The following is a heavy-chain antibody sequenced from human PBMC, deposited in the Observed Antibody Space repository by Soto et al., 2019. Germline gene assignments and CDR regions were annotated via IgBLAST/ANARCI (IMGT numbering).Heavy chain of an antibody. CDR3: ARDPTPTSYYYDSSGYSHPFDY. Sequence: GGSLRLSCAASGFTFSSYAMHWVRQAPGKGLEWVAVISYDGSNKYYADSVKGRFTISRDNSKNTLYLQMNSLRAEDTAVYYCARDPTPTSYYYDSSGYSHPFDYWGQGTLVTVSS. CDR2: ISYDGSNK. J-gene: IGHJ4*02. D-gene: IGHD3-22*01. V-gene: IGHV3-30-3*01. CDR1: GFTFSSYA.